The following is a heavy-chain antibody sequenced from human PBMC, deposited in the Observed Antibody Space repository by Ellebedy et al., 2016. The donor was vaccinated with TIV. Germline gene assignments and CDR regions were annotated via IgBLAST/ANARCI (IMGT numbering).Heavy chain of an antibody. Sequence: AASVKVSCKASGYTFTNYYLHWVRQAPGQGLEWMGIINPSTGDTTYEQKLQGKVTMTRDTSTSTVYMKLSSLRSDDTAVYFCARSRSSGWLHTPDYWGQGTLVTVSS. D-gene: IGHD6-19*01. CDR3: ARSRSSGWLHTPDY. CDR1: GYTFTNYY. V-gene: IGHV1-46*04. J-gene: IGHJ4*02. CDR2: INPSTGDT.